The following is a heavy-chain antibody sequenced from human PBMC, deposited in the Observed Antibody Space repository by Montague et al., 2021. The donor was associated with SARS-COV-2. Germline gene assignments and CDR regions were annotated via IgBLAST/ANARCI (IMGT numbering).Heavy chain of an antibody. CDR2: IHHGGST. CDR1: GGSFSTYS. V-gene: IGHV4-34*01. J-gene: IGHJ6*03. CDR3: ARLGDGVVPSPTLGVGPYYSYYSMDV. D-gene: IGHD3-10*01. Sequence: SETLSLTCAVHGGSFSTYSWNWIRQPPGKGLEWIGEIHHGGSTNYNPSLKSRVTVSADTSKNQFSQKLTSVAAADTAVYYCARLGDGVVPSPTLGVGPYYSYYSMDVWGKGTTVTVSS.